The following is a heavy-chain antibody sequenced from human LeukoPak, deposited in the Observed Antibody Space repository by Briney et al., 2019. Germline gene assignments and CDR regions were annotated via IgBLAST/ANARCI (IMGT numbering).Heavy chain of an antibody. Sequence: ASVKVSCKASGYTFTSYGISWVRQAPGQGLEWMGWISAYNGNTNYAQKLQGRVTMTTDTSTSTAYMELRSLRFDDTAVYYCARGHTYYDFWSGLIEYYFDYWGQGTLVTISS. CDR3: ARGHTYYDFWSGLIEYYFDY. V-gene: IGHV1-18*01. CDR1: GYTFTSYG. J-gene: IGHJ4*02. D-gene: IGHD3-3*01. CDR2: ISAYNGNT.